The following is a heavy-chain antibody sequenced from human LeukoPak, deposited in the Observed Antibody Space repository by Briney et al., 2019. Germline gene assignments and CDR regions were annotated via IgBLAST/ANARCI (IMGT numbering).Heavy chain of an antibody. Sequence: SETLSLTCTVSGFSITSYYWSWLRQPPGKGLEWIGLIHYSGSTTYHPSLKSRVTMSVDTSKNQFSLQLRSVTAADTALYYCARDIREVGATHYFDYWGQGTLVTATS. CDR2: IHYSGST. CDR3: ARDIREVGATHYFDY. J-gene: IGHJ4*02. V-gene: IGHV4-59*01. D-gene: IGHD1-26*01. CDR1: GFSITSYY.